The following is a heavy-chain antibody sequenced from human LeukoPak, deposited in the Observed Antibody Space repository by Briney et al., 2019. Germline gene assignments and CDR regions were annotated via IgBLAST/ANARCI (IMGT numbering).Heavy chain of an antibody. D-gene: IGHD7-27*01. J-gene: IGHJ4*02. V-gene: IGHV3-33*01. CDR2: VWYDGNNK. CDR3: ARVNPGGGEFDY. Sequence: GGSLRLSCAASGFTFRSYGMHWVRQAPGKGLEWVAIVWYDGNNKYYADSVKGRFTVSRDNSKDTVSLQLNSLRAEDTAVYYCARVNPGGGEFDYWGQGTLVTVSS. CDR1: GFTFRSYG.